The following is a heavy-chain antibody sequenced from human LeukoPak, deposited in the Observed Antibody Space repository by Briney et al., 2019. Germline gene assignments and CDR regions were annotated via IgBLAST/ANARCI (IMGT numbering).Heavy chain of an antibody. CDR3: ANFLFSGFYFDY. D-gene: IGHD3-22*01. V-gene: IGHV3-23*01. CDR2: ISGSGSTT. Sequence: GGSLRLSCAASGITFSSYGMSWVRQAPGKGLEWASIISGSGSTTYYADSVKGRFTISRDNSKNTLYLQMNSLRAEDTAVYYCANFLFSGFYFDYWGQGTPVTVSS. J-gene: IGHJ4*02. CDR1: GITFSSYG.